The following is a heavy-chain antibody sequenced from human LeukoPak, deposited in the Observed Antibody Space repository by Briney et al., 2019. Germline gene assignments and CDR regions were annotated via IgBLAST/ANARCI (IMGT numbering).Heavy chain of an antibody. Sequence: SETLSLTCAVYGGSFSGYYWSWIRQPPGKGLEWIGSIYYSGSTYYNPSLKSRVTISVDTSKNQFSLKLSSVTAADTAVYYCARLTYDFWSGYHYYFDYWGQGTLATVSS. V-gene: IGHV4-34*01. CDR2: IYYSGST. J-gene: IGHJ4*02. D-gene: IGHD3-3*01. CDR3: ARLTYDFWSGYHYYFDY. CDR1: GGSFSGYY.